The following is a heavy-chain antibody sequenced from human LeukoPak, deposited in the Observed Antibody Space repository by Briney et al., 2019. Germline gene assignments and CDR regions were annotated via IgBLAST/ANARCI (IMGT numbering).Heavy chain of an antibody. CDR3: ARSSYSRSSIDY. J-gene: IGHJ4*02. V-gene: IGHV4-59*08. CDR1: GGSISTYY. CDR2: IYYSGST. D-gene: IGHD6-13*01. Sequence: SETLSLTCTVSGGSISTYYWSWIRQPPGKGLEWIGYIYYSGSTNYNPSLKSRVTISVDTSKNQFSLKLSSVTAADTAVYYCARSSYSRSSIDYWDQGTLVTVSS.